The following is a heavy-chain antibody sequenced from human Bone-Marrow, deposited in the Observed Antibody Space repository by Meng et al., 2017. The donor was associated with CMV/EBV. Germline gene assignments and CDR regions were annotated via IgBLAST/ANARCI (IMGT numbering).Heavy chain of an antibody. V-gene: IGHV3-30-3*01. CDR3: ARKKMYYDILTGYFTDYYYYGMDV. J-gene: IGHJ6*02. Sequence: GESLKISCAASGFTFSSYAMHWVRQAPGKGLEWVAVISYDGSNKYYADSVKGRFTISRDNSKNTLYLQMNSLRAEDTAVYYCARKKMYYDILTGYFTDYYYYGMDVWGQGTTVTVSS. CDR1: GFTFSSYA. CDR2: ISYDGSNK. D-gene: IGHD3-9*01.